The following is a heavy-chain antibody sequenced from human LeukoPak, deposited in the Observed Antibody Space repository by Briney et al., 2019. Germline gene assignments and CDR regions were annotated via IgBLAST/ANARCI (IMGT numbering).Heavy chain of an antibody. CDR2: IKQDGSEQ. D-gene: IGHD2-15*01. CDR1: GFTFSSYY. J-gene: IGHJ4*02. V-gene: IGHV3-7*03. CDR3: VRGAGYLFDS. Sequence: PGGSLRLSCAASGFTFSSYYMNWVSQAPGKGLEWVAMIKQDGSEQYSGDSVKGRFTISRDDAKNSLYLQLNSLRAEDTAVYFCVRGAGYLFDSWGQGTLVTVSS.